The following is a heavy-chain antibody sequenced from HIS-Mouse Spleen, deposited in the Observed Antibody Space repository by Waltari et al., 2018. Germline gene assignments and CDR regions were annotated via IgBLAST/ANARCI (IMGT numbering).Heavy chain of an antibody. D-gene: IGHD6-13*01. Sequence: HLQLQAAGSGRVKPSDTQSLTGDLAGGSISSSSYYWGWIRLPPGKGLEWIGSIYYSGSTYYNPSLKSRVTISVDTSKNQFSLKLSSVTAADTAVYYCAREIPYSSSWYDWYFDLWGRGTLVTVSS. CDR1: GGSISSSSYY. CDR2: IYYSGST. CDR3: AREIPYSSSWYDWYFDL. J-gene: IGHJ2*01. V-gene: IGHV4-39*07.